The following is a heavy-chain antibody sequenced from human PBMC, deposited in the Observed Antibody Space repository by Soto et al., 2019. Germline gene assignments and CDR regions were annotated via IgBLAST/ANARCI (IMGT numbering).Heavy chain of an antibody. J-gene: IGHJ4*02. CDR3: AVILTGYYPHFDY. CDR2: IYHSGST. Sequence: SETLSLTCAVSGYSISSGYYWGWIRQPPGKGLEWIGSIYHSGSTYYNPSLKSRVTISVDTSKNQFSLKLSSVTAADTVVYYCAVILTGYYPHFDYWGQGTLVTVSS. CDR1: GYSISSGYY. D-gene: IGHD3-9*01. V-gene: IGHV4-38-2*01.